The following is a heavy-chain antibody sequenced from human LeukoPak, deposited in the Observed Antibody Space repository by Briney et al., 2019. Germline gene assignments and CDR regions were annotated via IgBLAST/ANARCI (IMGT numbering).Heavy chain of an antibody. J-gene: IGHJ4*02. V-gene: IGHV3-21*01. CDR3: ARERRSGYSYGTFDY. D-gene: IGHD5-18*01. Sequence: GGSLRLSCAASGFTFSSYDMTWVRQAPGKGLEWVSSISSSSSYIYYADSVKGRFTISRDNAKNSLCLQMNSLRAEDTAVYYCARERRSGYSYGTFDYWGQGTLVTVSS. CDR1: GFTFSSYD. CDR2: ISSSSSYI.